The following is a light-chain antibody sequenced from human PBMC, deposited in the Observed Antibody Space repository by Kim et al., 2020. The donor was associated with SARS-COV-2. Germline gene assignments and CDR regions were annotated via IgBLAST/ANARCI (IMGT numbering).Light chain of an antibody. Sequence: GQRVTISCSGSNANIGSNTVNWYRQLPGTAPKLLIFSNDQRPSGVPDRFSGSKSGTSASLAIRGLQSEDETHYYCGAWDDSLNGWVFRGGTKLTVL. J-gene: IGLJ3*02. CDR2: SND. CDR1: NANIGSNT. V-gene: IGLV1-44*01. CDR3: GAWDDSLNGWV.